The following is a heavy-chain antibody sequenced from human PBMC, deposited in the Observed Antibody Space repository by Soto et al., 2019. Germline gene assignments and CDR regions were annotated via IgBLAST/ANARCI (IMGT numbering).Heavy chain of an antibody. J-gene: IGHJ6*02. V-gene: IGHV1-69*01. D-gene: IGHD3-10*01. CDR1: GGTFSSYA. CDR2: IIPIFGTA. Sequence: QVQLVQSGAEVKKPGSSVKVSCKAYGGTFSSYAISWVRQAPGQGREWMGGIIPIFGTANYAQKFQGRVTITADESTSTAYMELSSLRSEDTAVYYCARDKGMVRGVSTDYGMDVWGQGTTVTVSS. CDR3: ARDKGMVRGVSTDYGMDV.